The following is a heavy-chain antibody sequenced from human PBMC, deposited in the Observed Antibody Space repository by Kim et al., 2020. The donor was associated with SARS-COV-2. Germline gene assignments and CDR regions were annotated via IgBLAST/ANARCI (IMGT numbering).Heavy chain of an antibody. V-gene: IGHV3-23*01. CDR1: GFTFSRYA. J-gene: IGHJ4*02. D-gene: IGHD6-19*01. Sequence: GGSLRLSCAASGFTFSRYAMSWVRQAPGKGLEWVSAVSGYDGGTYYADSVKGRFTISRDNSKNTVSLQMSGLRGEDTALYYCARDPWGSGWSAFDFWGQGVLVTVSS. CDR3: ARDPWGSGWSAFDF. CDR2: VSGYDGGT.